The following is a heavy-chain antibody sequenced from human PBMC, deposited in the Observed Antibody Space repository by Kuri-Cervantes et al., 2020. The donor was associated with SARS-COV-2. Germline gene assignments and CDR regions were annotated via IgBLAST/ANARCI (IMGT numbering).Heavy chain of an antibody. V-gene: IGHV3-30-3*01. J-gene: IGHJ4*02. CDR2: ISYDGSNK. D-gene: IGHD1-26*01. CDR3: ARDSASRVAVGATITGH. Sequence: GESLKISCAASGFTFSSCAMHWVRQAPGKGLEWVAVISYDGSNKYYADSVKGRFTISRDNSKNTLYLQMNSLRAEDTAVYYCARDSASRVAVGATITGHWGQGTLVTVSS. CDR1: GFTFSSCA.